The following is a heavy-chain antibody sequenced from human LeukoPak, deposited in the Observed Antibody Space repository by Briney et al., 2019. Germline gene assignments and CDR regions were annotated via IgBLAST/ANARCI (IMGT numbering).Heavy chain of an antibody. CDR2: INHSGST. V-gene: IGHV4-34*01. Sequence: SETLSLTCAVYGGSVSAYYWTWIRQSPGKGLEWICEINHSGSTDYNPSLKGRVTISVDTSKNQFSLKSISVTAADTAVYYCARGLRKRHFYYHGMDVWGQGTPVTVSS. J-gene: IGHJ6*02. CDR3: ARGLRKRHFYYHGMDV. D-gene: IGHD5-24*01. CDR1: GGSVSAYY.